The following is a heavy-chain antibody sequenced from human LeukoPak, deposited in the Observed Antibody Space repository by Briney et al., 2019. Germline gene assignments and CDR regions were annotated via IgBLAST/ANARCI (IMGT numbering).Heavy chain of an antibody. J-gene: IGHJ4*02. CDR2: ISSGSSDI. CDR1: GFTFTSNS. Sequence: PGGSLRLSCAASGFTFTSNSMNWVRQAPGKGLEWISSISSGSSDISYADSVKGRFTTSRDNSKNTLYLQMNSLRAEGTAVYYCAKVLYSGSYYGLDYWGQGTLVTVSS. D-gene: IGHD1-26*01. V-gene: IGHV3-21*04. CDR3: AKVLYSGSYYGLDY.